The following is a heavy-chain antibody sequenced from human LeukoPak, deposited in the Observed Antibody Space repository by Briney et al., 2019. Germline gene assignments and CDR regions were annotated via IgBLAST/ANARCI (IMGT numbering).Heavy chain of an antibody. CDR3: ARAYSSSWYDF. D-gene: IGHD6-13*01. J-gene: IGHJ3*01. CDR2: ISGNSVST. CDR1: GFTFSSYA. Sequence: GGSLRLSCAASGFTFSSYAMSWVRQAPGKGLEWVSGISGNSVSTYYADSVKGRFTISRDNSKNTLFLQMSSLRAEDTAVYYCARAYSSSWYDFWGQGTMVTVSS. V-gene: IGHV3-23*01.